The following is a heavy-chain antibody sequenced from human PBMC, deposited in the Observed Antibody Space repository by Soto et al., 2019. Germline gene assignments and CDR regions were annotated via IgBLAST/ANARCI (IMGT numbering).Heavy chain of an antibody. CDR2: ISISSKYI. Sequence: PGGSLRLSCAASGFTFSSYTMTWVRQAPGKGLEWVSSISISSKYIYYADSVKGRFTISRDDAKNSLYLQMNSLRAEDTAVYYCARVMKGPMIREYYFDYWGQGTLVTVSS. D-gene: IGHD3-10*01. V-gene: IGHV3-21*01. CDR1: GFTFSSYT. CDR3: ARVMKGPMIREYYFDY. J-gene: IGHJ4*02.